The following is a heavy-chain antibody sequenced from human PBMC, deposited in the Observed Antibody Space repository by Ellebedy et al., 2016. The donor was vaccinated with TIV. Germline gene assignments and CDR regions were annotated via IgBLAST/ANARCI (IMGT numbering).Heavy chain of an antibody. J-gene: IGHJ6*03. CDR1: GYSFPTYW. D-gene: IGHD2/OR15-2a*01. CDR2: IYPGDSDT. V-gene: IGHV5-51*01. Sequence: GESLKISCKGSGYSFPTYWIGWVRQMPGKGLEWMGIIYPGDSDTRYSPSFEGQVTISPDKSINTVFLQWSSLKASDTAIYYCARPNMGYYYMDAWGTGTTVSVSS. CDR3: ARPNMGYYYMDA.